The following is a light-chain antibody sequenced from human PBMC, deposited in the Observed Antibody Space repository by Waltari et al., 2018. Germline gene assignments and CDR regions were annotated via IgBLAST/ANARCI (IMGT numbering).Light chain of an antibody. Sequence: QLVLTQSPSASASLGASVKLTCTLSSGPSSNVIAWLQQQPEKGPRYLMKVNSDGSHSKGAEIPDRFSGSSSGAERYLTISSLQSEDEADYYCQTGGHGTWVFGGGTKLTVL. V-gene: IGLV4-69*01. CDR3: QTGGHGTWV. J-gene: IGLJ3*02. CDR2: VNSDGSH. CDR1: SGPSSNV.